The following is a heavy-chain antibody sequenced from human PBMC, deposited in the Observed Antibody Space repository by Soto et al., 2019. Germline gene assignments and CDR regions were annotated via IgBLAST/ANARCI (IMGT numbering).Heavy chain of an antibody. CDR3: AKSYGRWFDP. CDR2: TYYRSKWYN. J-gene: IGHJ5*02. D-gene: IGHD4-17*01. CDR1: GDSVSSNSAT. V-gene: IGHV6-1*01. Sequence: SQTLSLTCAISGDSVSSNSATWSWIRQSPSRGLEWLGRTYYRSKWYNDYAVSVKSRITINPDTSKNQFSLQLNSVTPEDTAVYYCAKSYGRWFDPWGQGTLVTVSS.